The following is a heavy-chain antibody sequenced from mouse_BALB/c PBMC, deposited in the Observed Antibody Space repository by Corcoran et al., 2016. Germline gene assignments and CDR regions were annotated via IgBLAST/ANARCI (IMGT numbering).Heavy chain of an antibody. J-gene: IGHJ1*01. Sequence: QIQLVQSGPELKKPGETVKISCKASGYTFTNYGMNWVKQAPGKGLKWMGWINTYTGEPAYADDFKGRFAFSLETSASTAYLQINNLKNEDTATYFCARRGYGSSHWYVDVWGAGTTVTVSS. D-gene: IGHD1-1*01. V-gene: IGHV9-3-1*01. CDR2: INTYTGEP. CDR1: GYTFTNYG. CDR3: ARRGYGSSHWYVDV.